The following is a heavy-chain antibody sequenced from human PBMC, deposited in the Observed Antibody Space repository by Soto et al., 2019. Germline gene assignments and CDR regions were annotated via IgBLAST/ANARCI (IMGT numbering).Heavy chain of an antibody. V-gene: IGHV4-59*01. CDR3: AREGGITMVRGVISYYGMDV. D-gene: IGHD3-10*01. CDR2: IYYSGST. J-gene: IGHJ6*02. CDR1: ASSISSYY. Sequence: SVTLSLTYTVSASSISSYYWSYIRHPPWKGLEWIGYIYYSGSTNYNPSLKSRVTISVDTSKNQFSLKLSSVTAADTAVYYCAREGGITMVRGVISYYGMDVWGQGTTVTVSS.